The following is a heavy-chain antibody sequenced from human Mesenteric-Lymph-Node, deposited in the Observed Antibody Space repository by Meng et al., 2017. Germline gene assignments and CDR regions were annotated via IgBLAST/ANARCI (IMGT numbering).Heavy chain of an antibody. J-gene: IGHJ4*02. CDR2: IWYDGSNK. CDR1: GFTFSSYG. Sequence: GESLKISCAASGFTFSSYGMHWVRQAPGKGLEWVAVIWYDGSNKYYADSVKGRFTISRDNSKNTLYLQMNSLRAEDTAVYYCAKVLLYSGNRDFGDYWGQGTLVTVSS. CDR3: AKVLLYSGNRDFGDY. V-gene: IGHV3-33*06. D-gene: IGHD4-23*01.